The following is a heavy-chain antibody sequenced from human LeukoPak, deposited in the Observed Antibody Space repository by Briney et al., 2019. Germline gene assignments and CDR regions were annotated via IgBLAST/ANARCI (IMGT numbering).Heavy chain of an antibody. CDR2: SNEDGTIA. D-gene: IGHD5-12*01. Sequence: PGRSLRLSCAASGFTFSSYAMHWVRQVPGKGLVWVSRSNEDGTIANYADSVKGRLTISRDDSKNTLFFQMNSLRAEDTAVYYCVKGVATHYYYYVMDVWGQGTTVTVSS. V-gene: IGHV3-74*01. CDR3: VKGVATHYYYYVMDV. J-gene: IGHJ6*02. CDR1: GFTFSSYA.